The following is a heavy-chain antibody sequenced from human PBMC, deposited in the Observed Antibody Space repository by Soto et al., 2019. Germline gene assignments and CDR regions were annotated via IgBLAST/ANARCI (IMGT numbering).Heavy chain of an antibody. Sequence: SETLSLTCPVSGGSISSYYWSWIRQPPGKGLEWIGYIYYSGSTNYNPSLKSRVTISVDTSKNQFSLKLSSVTAADTAVYYCARTTYGDYEPVFDYWGQGTLVTVSS. CDR1: GGSISSYY. CDR3: ARTTYGDYEPVFDY. D-gene: IGHD4-17*01. V-gene: IGHV4-59*01. J-gene: IGHJ4*02. CDR2: IYYSGST.